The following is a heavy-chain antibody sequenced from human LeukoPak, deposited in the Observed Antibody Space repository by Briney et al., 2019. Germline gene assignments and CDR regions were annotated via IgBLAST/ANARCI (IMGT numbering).Heavy chain of an antibody. CDR3: ARIMNSSPDY. V-gene: IGHV3-7*01. J-gene: IGHJ4*02. CDR2: IKEDGSEK. Sequence: GGSLRLSCAASGFVFSGAWMSWVCQAPGKGLEWVANIKEDGSEKHYVDSVNGRFTISRDNAKNSVYLQMNSLRAEDTAVYYCARIMNSSPDYWGQGTLVTVSS. D-gene: IGHD6-13*01. CDR1: GFVFSGAW.